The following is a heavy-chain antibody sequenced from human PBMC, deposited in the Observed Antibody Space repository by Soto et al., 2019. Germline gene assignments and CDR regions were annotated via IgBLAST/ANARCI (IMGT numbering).Heavy chain of an antibody. D-gene: IGHD6-19*01. CDR3: ARFSSGWSGKDFDY. Sequence: PSETLSLTCAVYGGSFSGYYWSWIRQPPGKGLEWIGEINHSGSTNYNPSLKSRVTISVDTSKNQFSLKLSSVTAADTAVYYCARFSSGWSGKDFDYWGQGTLVTVAS. CDR2: INHSGST. CDR1: GGSFSGYY. J-gene: IGHJ4*02. V-gene: IGHV4-34*01.